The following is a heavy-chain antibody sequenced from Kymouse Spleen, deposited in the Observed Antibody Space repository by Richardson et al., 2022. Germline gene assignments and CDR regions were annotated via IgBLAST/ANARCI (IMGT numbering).Heavy chain of an antibody. V-gene: IGHV3-7*01. CDR3: ARDWDGSGSYCPFDY. J-gene: IGHJ4*02. D-gene: IGHD3-10*01. CDR2: IKQDGSEK. CDR1: GFTFSSYW. Sequence: EVQLVESGGGLVQPGGSLRLSCAASGFTFSSYWMSWVRQAPGKGLEWVANIKQDGSEKYYVDSVKGRFTISRDNAKNSLYLQMNSLRAEDTAVYYCARDWDGSGSYCPFDYWGQGTLVTVSS.